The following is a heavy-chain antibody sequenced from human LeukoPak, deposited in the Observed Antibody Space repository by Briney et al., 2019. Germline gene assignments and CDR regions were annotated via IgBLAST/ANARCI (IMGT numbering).Heavy chain of an antibody. CDR2: IYYSGST. CDR1: GGSISSYY. D-gene: IGHD4-17*01. V-gene: IGHV4-59*08. J-gene: IGHJ4*02. CDR3: ARVVLSVTTSWPKGGGPSSYYFDY. Sequence: SETLSLTCTVSGGSISSYYWSWIRQPPGKGLEWIGYIYYSGSTNYNPPLKSRVTISVDTSKNQFSLKLSSVTAADTAVYYCARVVLSVTTSWPKGGGPSSYYFDYWGQGTLVTVSS.